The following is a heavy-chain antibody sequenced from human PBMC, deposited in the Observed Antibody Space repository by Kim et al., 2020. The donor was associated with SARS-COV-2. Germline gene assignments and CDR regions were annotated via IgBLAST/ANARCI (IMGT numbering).Heavy chain of an antibody. CDR1: GFTFSSYA. D-gene: IGHD6-19*01. Sequence: GGSLRLSCAASGFTFSSYAMHWVRQAPGKGLEWVAVISYDGSNKYYADSVKGRFTISRDNSKNTLYLQMNSLRAEDTAVYYCARTTGYSSGWYVWGYFDYWGQGTLVTVSS. CDR2: ISYDGSNK. CDR3: ARTTGYSSGWYVWGYFDY. V-gene: IGHV3-30-3*01. J-gene: IGHJ4*02.